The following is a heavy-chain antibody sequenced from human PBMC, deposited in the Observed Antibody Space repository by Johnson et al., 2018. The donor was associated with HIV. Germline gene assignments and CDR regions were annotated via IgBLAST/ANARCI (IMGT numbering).Heavy chain of an antibody. V-gene: IGHV3-30-3*01. CDR3: ARPTSQIHLWTYAFDI. D-gene: IGHD5-18*01. CDR1: RFTFSSYS. CDR2: ISFDGSNK. Sequence: QVQLVESGGGVVQPGRSLRLSCAASRFTFSSYSMHWVRQAPGKGLEWVAVISFDGSNKYYADSVKGRFTISRDNSKNTLYLQMNSLRAEDTAVYFCARPTSQIHLWTYAFDIWGQGTMVTVSS. J-gene: IGHJ3*02.